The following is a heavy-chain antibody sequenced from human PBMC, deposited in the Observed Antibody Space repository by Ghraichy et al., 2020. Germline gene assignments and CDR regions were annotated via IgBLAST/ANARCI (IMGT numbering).Heavy chain of an antibody. J-gene: IGHJ6*02. CDR2: ISAYSDNT. CDR3: ASDGGITETESYGMDV. Sequence: VKVSCKASNYTFTGYGISWVRQAPGQGLEWMGWISAYSDNTIYVQKFQGRVTMTTDTSTTTAYMVLRSLRSDDTAVYYCASDGGITETESYGMDVWGQGTTVTVSS. V-gene: IGHV1-18*01. D-gene: IGHD1/OR15-1a*01. CDR1: NYTFTGYG.